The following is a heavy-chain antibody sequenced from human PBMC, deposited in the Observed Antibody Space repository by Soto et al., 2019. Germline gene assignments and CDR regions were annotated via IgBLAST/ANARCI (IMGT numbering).Heavy chain of an antibody. CDR1: GGSVSSDNYY. CDR3: TRPHYGDYAFDY. CDR2: IYNSGST. J-gene: IGHJ4*02. D-gene: IGHD4-17*01. V-gene: IGHV4-61*01. Sequence: QVQLQESGPGLVKPSETLSLTCTVSGGSVSSDNYYWSWIRQPPGKGLEWIGYIYNSGSTNYNPSLKSRVTISVDTSKNQFSLKLSSVTAADTAVYYCTRPHYGDYAFDYWGQGTLVTVSS.